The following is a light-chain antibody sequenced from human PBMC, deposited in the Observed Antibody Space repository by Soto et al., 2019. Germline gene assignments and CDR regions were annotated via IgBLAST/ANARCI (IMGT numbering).Light chain of an antibody. V-gene: IGKV3-20*01. CDR2: GAS. CDR3: QQYGSSAPVT. Sequence: ETGLTRIPGTLSLAPGERDTLFWRVVQSVSSSYLAWYQQKPGQAPRLLIYGASSRATGIPDRFSGSGSGTDFTLSISRLEPEDFAVYYCQQYGSSAPVTCSRGTRMEIK. J-gene: IGKJ5*01. CDR1: QSVSSSY.